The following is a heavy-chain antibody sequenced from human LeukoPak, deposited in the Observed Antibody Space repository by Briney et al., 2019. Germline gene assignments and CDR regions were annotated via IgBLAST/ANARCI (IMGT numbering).Heavy chain of an antibody. CDR2: IIPILGIA. J-gene: IGHJ3*02. CDR3: ARDVSGWAPADAFDI. D-gene: IGHD6-19*01. Sequence: SVKVSCKASGGTFSSYAISWVRQAPGQGLEWMGRIIPILGIANYAQKFQGRVTITADKSTGTACMELSSLRSEDTAVYYCARDVSGWAPADAFDIWGQGTMVTVSS. CDR1: GGTFSSYA. V-gene: IGHV1-69*04.